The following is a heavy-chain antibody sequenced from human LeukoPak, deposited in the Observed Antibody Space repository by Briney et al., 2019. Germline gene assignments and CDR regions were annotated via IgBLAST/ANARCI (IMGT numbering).Heavy chain of an antibody. D-gene: IGHD3-10*01. J-gene: IGHJ4*02. CDR3: ARGGDRSFDY. CDR1: GGSFIGFH. V-gene: IGHV4-34*01. CDR2: INHSGST. Sequence: SETLSLTCAVYGGSFIGFHWNWIRQAPGKGLEWIGDINHSGSTNYNPSLTSRVTISVDPSKNQFSLNLSSVTAADTAVYYCARGGDRSFDYWGQGTLVTVSS.